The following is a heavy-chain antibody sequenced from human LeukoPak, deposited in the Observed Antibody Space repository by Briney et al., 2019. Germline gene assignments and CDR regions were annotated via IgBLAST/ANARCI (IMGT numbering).Heavy chain of an antibody. V-gene: IGHV3-7*01. D-gene: IGHD2-2*01. CDR1: GFTFSSYW. J-gene: IGHJ5*02. CDR3: ARDGRGYCSSTSCRNWFDP. CDR2: IKEDGSDK. Sequence: GGSLRLSCAASGFTFSSYWMSWVRQVPGKGLEWVANIKEDGSDKYYMDSVRGRFTISRDNAKNSLYLQMNSLRAEDTAVYFCARDGRGYCSSTSCRNWFDPWGQGTLVTVSS.